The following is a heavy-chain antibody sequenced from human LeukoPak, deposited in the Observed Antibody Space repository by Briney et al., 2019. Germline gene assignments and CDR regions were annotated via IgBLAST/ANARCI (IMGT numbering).Heavy chain of an antibody. D-gene: IGHD6-6*01. Sequence: SETLSLTCAVSGYSISNGYYWGWIRQPPREGLEWIGGIYHTGSTYYIPSLKSRVTISVDTSKNQFSLKLRSVTAADTAVYYCARLHATSSTSEYFDYWGQGSLVTVSS. CDR2: IYHTGST. CDR3: ARLHATSSTSEYFDY. V-gene: IGHV4-38-2*01. CDR1: GYSISNGYY. J-gene: IGHJ4*02.